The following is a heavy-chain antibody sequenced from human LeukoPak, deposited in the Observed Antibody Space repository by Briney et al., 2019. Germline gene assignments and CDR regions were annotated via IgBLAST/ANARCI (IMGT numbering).Heavy chain of an antibody. Sequence: PSETLSLTCTVSGGSISSYYWSWIRQPPGKGLEWIGYIYYSGSTNYNPSLKSRVTISVDTSKNQFSLKLSSVTAADTAVYYCARIVGARPYNWFDPWAREPWSPSPQ. CDR2: IYYSGST. J-gene: IGHJ5*02. CDR3: ARIVGARPYNWFDP. V-gene: IGHV4-59*01. CDR1: GGSISSYY. D-gene: IGHD1-26*01.